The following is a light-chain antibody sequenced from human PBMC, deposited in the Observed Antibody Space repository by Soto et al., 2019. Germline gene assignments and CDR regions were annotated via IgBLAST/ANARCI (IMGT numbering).Light chain of an antibody. CDR2: DVN. J-gene: IGLJ1*01. V-gene: IGLV2-11*01. Sequence: LTQPRSVSGSPGQSVTISCTRSSSDVGAYNYVSWYQHNTGKAPKLLIYDVNKRPSGVPDRFSGSKFGNTASLTISGLQADDEATFYCCSYAGSYDYVFGTGTKVTVL. CDR3: CSYAGSYDYV. CDR1: SSDVGAYNY.